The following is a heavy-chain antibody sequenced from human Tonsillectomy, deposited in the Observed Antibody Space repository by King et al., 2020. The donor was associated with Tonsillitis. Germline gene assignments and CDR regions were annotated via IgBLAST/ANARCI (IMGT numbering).Heavy chain of an antibody. J-gene: IGHJ5*02. Sequence: EVQLVESGGGLVQPGGSLRLSCAASGFTFSSYSMNWVRQAPGKGLEWVSYISSSSSTIYYVDSVKGRFTISRDNAKNSLYLQMSSLRDEDTAVYYCARDGFDDYFCGSYKEFDPWGQGTLVTVSS. CDR3: ARDGFDDYFCGSYKEFDP. CDR1: GFTFSSYS. V-gene: IGHV3-48*02. D-gene: IGHD3-16*01. CDR2: ISSSSSTI.